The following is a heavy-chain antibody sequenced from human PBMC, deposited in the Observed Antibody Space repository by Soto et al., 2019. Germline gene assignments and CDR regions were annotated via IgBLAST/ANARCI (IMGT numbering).Heavy chain of an antibody. CDR3: AKIPRSSSWSWVDY. V-gene: IGHV3-30-3*02. CDR1: GFTFSSYA. J-gene: IGHJ4*02. Sequence: QVQLVGSGGGVVQPGRSLRLSCAASGFTFSSYAMHWVRQDPGKGLEWVAVISYDGSNKYYADSVKGRFTISRDNSKNTLYLQMNSLRAEDTAVYYCAKIPRSSSWSWVDYWGQGTLVTVSS. CDR2: ISYDGSNK. D-gene: IGHD6-13*01.